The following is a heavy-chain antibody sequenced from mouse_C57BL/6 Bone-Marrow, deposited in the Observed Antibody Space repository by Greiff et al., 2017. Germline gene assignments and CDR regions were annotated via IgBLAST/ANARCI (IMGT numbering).Heavy chain of an antibody. CDR3: TTLYYYGSRRRYFDV. D-gene: IGHD1-1*01. V-gene: IGHV14-4*01. CDR1: GFNIKDDY. Sequence: VQLQQSGAELVRPGASVKLSCTASGFNIKDDYMHWVKQRPEQGLEWIGWIDPENGDTEYASKFQGKATITADTSSNTAYLQLSSLTSEDTAVYYCTTLYYYGSRRRYFDVWGTGTTVTVSS. J-gene: IGHJ1*03. CDR2: IDPENGDT.